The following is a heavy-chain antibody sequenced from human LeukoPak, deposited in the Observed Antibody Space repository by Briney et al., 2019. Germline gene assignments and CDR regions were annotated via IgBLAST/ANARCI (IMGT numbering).Heavy chain of an antibody. Sequence: PSETLSLTCTVSGGYLGSHYWTWIRQPPGKGLEWIGYIYDSGSTYYHPSLKSRVTISVDTSKNQFSLKLSSVTAADTAVYYCARHREYCSNITCYPFDFDYWGQGTLVTVSS. J-gene: IGHJ4*02. D-gene: IGHD2-2*01. CDR2: IYDSGST. CDR3: ARHREYCSNITCYPFDFDY. CDR1: GGYLGSHY. V-gene: IGHV4-59*11.